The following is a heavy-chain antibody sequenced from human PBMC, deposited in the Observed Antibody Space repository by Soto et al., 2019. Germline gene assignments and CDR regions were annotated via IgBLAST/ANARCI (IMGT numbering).Heavy chain of an antibody. CDR3: ARGELLWFGDPELYY. V-gene: IGHV4-34*01. CDR1: GGSFSGYY. Sequence: TLSLTCAVYGGSFSGYYWSWIRQPPGKGLEWIGEINHSGSTNYNPSLKSRVTISVDTSKNQFSLKLSSVTAADTAVYYCARGELLWFGDPELYYWGQGTLVTVSS. D-gene: IGHD3-10*01. J-gene: IGHJ4*02. CDR2: INHSGST.